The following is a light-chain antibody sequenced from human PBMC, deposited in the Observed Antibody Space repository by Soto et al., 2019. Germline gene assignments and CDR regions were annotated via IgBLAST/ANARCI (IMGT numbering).Light chain of an antibody. CDR2: GAS. V-gene: IGKV3-20*01. J-gene: IGKJ3*01. CDR3: QQYGSSQFT. CDR1: QSVSSSY. Sequence: EIVLTQSPGTLSLSPGERATLSCRASQSVSSSYLAWYQQKPGQAPRLLIYGASSRATGIPDRFSGSGSGTDFTLTISRLEPEEFAVYYCQQYGSSQFTFGPGPKVDIK.